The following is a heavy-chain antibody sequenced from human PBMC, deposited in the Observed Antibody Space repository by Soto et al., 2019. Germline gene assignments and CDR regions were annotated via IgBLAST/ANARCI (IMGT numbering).Heavy chain of an antibody. CDR1: GFTFSGSA. CDR3: SRHGYYYDGRGDSEDN. V-gene: IGHV3-73*02. J-gene: IGHJ4*02. D-gene: IGHD3-22*01. Sequence: EVQLVESGGGLVLPGGSLKLSCAASGFTFSGSAIHWVRQASGKGLEWIGRIRDKANSYATVYAASVRGRFTISRDDSKNTAYLEMNSLRTEDTAVYDCSRHGYYYDGRGDSEDNWGQGTLVTVSS. CDR2: IRDKANSYAT.